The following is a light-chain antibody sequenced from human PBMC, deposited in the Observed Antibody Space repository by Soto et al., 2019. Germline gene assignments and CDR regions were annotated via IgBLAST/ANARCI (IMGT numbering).Light chain of an antibody. J-gene: IGLJ3*02. CDR1: SSDVGAYNY. CDR2: DVS. V-gene: IGLV2-11*01. Sequence: QSVLTQPRSVSGSPGQSVTISCTGTSSDVGAYNYVSWYQQHPGKAPKLMIFDVSKRPSGVPDRFSGSKSGNTASLTISGLQVEDEADYYCCSYAGSWVFGGGTQLTVL. CDR3: CSYAGSWV.